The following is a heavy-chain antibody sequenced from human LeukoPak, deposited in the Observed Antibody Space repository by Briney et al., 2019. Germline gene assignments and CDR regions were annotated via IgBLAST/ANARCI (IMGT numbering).Heavy chain of an antibody. V-gene: IGHV3-30*04. J-gene: IGHJ4*02. CDR2: ISYHGSNK. CDR3: ARSPERLGQGYLDS. D-gene: IGHD3/OR15-3a*01. Sequence: PGGSLRLSCAASGFTFSSYSMHWVRQAPGKGLQWLTLISYHGSNKDYTDSVKGRFNISRDNSKNTLFLQMNSLRTEDTAIYFCARSPERLGQGYLDSWGQGTLVTVSS. CDR1: GFTFSSYS.